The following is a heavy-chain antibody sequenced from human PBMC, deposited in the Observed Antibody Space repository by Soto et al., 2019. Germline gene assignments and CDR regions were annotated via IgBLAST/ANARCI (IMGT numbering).Heavy chain of an antibody. CDR3: AKDMEMSTKKSAFDI. CDR2: ISYDGRNE. V-gene: IGHV3-30*18. CDR1: GFTFSSYG. D-gene: IGHD5-12*01. J-gene: IGHJ3*02. Sequence: VGSLRLSCAASGFTFSSYGMHWVRQAPGKGLEWVAVISYDGRNEYYGDSVKGRLTISRDNSKNTLYLQMNSLRAEDTAVYYCAKDMEMSTKKSAFDIWGQGTMVTVSS.